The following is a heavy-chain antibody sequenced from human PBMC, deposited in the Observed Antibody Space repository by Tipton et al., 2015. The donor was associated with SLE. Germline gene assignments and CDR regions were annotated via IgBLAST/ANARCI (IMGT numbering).Heavy chain of an antibody. Sequence: TLSLTCTVYGGSISNYYWSWTRQPPGKGLEWFGYIYYTGGTSYNPSLKSRVTISVDTSKNRFSLNLSSVTAADTAVYYCARVRRDSSSWGLDYWGQGTLITVSS. J-gene: IGHJ4*02. CDR2: IYYTGGT. V-gene: IGHV4-59*01. CDR3: ARVRRDSSSWGLDY. D-gene: IGHD6-13*01. CDR1: GGSISNYY.